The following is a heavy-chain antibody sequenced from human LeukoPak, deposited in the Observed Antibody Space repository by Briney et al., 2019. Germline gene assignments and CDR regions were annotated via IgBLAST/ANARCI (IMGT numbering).Heavy chain of an antibody. D-gene: IGHD4-23*01. V-gene: IGHV4-4*02. Sequence: SETLSLTCAVSGGSISNNNWWSWVRQPPGKGLEWIGEIFHSGGTNYSPSLRSRVTISVDKSKNQFSLKLNSVTAADTAVYYCARGGGTPTTVVTPFAYWGQGTLVTVSS. CDR2: IFHSGGT. J-gene: IGHJ4*02. CDR3: ARGGGTPTTVVTPFAY. CDR1: GGSISNNNW.